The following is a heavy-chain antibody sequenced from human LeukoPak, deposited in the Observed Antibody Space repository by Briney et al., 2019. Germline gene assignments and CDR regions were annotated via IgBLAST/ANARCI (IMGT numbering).Heavy chain of an antibody. CDR3: ARRGTYRRLDY. CDR1: GGSISSSNW. Sequence: SETLSLTCAVSGGSISSSNWWSWVRQPPGKGLEWIGEINHSGSTNYNPSLKSRVTISVDTSKNQFSLKLSSVTAADTAVYYCARRGTYRRLDYWGQGTLVTVSS. CDR2: INHSGST. J-gene: IGHJ4*02. V-gene: IGHV4-4*02. D-gene: IGHD1-1*01.